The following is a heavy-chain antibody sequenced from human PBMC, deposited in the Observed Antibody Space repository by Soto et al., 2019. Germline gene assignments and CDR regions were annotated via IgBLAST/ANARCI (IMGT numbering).Heavy chain of an antibody. CDR1: GYTFTNYG. CDR2: ISGYNGNT. CDR3: AREGPAPYYYYDMDV. J-gene: IGHJ6*02. Sequence: QVQVVQSGDEVKKPGASVKVSCKASGYTFTNYGFSWVRQAPGQGLEWMGWISGYNGNTKYAAKFQGRVSMTTDTSASTAHMELRSLRSDDTAAYYCAREGPAPYYYYDMDVWGQGTAVTVSS. V-gene: IGHV1-18*01.